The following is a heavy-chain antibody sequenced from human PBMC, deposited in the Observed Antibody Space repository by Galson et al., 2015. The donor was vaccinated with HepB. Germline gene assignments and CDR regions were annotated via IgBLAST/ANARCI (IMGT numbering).Heavy chain of an antibody. CDR3: IAGGVSYFDH. Sequence: SLRLSCAASGFTFHTYDMNWVRQAPGKGLEWVSSITTSSTYIFYADSVKGRFTISRDNAKNSLYLQMSSLRSEDTAIYYCIAGGVSYFDHWGQGTLVTVSS. CDR2: ITTSSTYI. CDR1: GFTFHTYD. J-gene: IGHJ4*02. V-gene: IGHV3-21*01. D-gene: IGHD2-8*02.